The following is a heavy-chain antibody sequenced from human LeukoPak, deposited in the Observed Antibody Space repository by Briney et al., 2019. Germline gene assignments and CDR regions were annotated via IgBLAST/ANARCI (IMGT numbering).Heavy chain of an antibody. CDR3: AKDKFVPTYYYDSSGYTFDY. CDR1: GFTFSSYG. Sequence: GSLRLSCAASGFTFSSYGMHWVRQAPGKGLEWVAVISYDGSNKYYADSVKGRFTISRDNSKNTLYLQMNSLRAEDTAVYYCAKDKFVPTYYYDSSGYTFDYWGQGTLVTVSS. D-gene: IGHD3-22*01. CDR2: ISYDGSNK. V-gene: IGHV3-30*18. J-gene: IGHJ4*02.